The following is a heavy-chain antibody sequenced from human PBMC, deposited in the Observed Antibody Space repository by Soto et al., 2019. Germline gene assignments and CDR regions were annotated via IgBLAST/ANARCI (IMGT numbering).Heavy chain of an antibody. V-gene: IGHV4-30-4*01. Sequence: PSETLSLTCTVSGGSISSGDYYWSWIRQPPGKGLEWIGYIYYSGSTYYNPSLKSRVTIAVDTSKNQFSLKLSSVTAADTAVYYCARARGYYDSGGQIWGQGTMVTVSS. J-gene: IGHJ3*02. D-gene: IGHD3-22*01. CDR3: ARARGYYDSGGQI. CDR1: GGSISSGDYY. CDR2: IYYSGST.